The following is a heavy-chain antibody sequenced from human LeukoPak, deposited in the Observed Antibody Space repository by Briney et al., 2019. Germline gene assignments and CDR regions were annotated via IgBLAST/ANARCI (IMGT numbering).Heavy chain of an antibody. CDR3: ARDREYQLLDYNWFDP. CDR2: IYTSGST. Sequence: SETLSLTCTVSGGSISSGSYYWSWIRQPAGKGLEWIGRIYTSGSTNYNPSLKSRVTMSVDTSKNQFSLKLSSVTAADTAVYYCARDREYQLLDYNWFDPWGQGTLVTVSS. CDR1: GGSISSGSYY. D-gene: IGHD2-2*01. J-gene: IGHJ5*02. V-gene: IGHV4-61*02.